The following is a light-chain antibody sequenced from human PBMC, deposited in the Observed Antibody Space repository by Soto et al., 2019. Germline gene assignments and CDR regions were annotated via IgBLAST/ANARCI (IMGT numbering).Light chain of an antibody. V-gene: IGKV1-27*01. Sequence: DIQMTQSPSSLSASVGDRVTITCRASQGISSYLAWYQQQPGRVPKLLIYGASTLQSGVPSRFSGSGSGTDFTLTISSLQPEDVATYYCQKYDHAPLTFGGGTKVEIK. J-gene: IGKJ4*01. CDR1: QGISSY. CDR3: QKYDHAPLT. CDR2: GAS.